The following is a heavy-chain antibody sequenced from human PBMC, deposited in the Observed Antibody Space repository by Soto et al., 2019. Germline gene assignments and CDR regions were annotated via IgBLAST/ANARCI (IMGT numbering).Heavy chain of an antibody. D-gene: IGHD6-6*01. CDR3: AKYSSSSSDY. Sequence: QLQLQESGPGLVKPSETLSLTCTVSGGSISSSSYYWVWIRQPPGKGLEWIGSIYYSGSTYYNPSLKSRVTISVDTSKNQFSLKLSSVTAADTAVYYCAKYSSSSSDYWGQGTLVTVSS. CDR2: IYYSGST. J-gene: IGHJ4*02. CDR1: GGSISSSSYY. V-gene: IGHV4-39*01.